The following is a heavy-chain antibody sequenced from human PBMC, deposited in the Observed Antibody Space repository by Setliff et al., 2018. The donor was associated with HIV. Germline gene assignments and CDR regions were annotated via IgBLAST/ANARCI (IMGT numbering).Heavy chain of an antibody. CDR3: ARGPEEGDCSGGSCYGNFDP. Sequence: SVKVSCKASGDSFRSHAISWLRQAPGQGLEWMGGIIPILGVANYAQKFQGRLTITADKSTNTAYMELSSLKSDDTAVYYCARGPEEGDCSGGSCYGNFDPWGQGTLVTVSS. D-gene: IGHD2-15*01. CDR2: IIPILGVA. CDR1: GDSFRSHA. J-gene: IGHJ5*02. V-gene: IGHV1-69*10.